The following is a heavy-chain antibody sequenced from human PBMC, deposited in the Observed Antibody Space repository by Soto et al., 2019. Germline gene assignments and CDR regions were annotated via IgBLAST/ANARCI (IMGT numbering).Heavy chain of an antibody. J-gene: IGHJ6*02. CDR2: INHSGST. Sequence: SETLSLTCAVYGGSFSGYYWSWIRQPPGKGLEWIGEINHSGSTNYNPSLKSRVTISVDTSKNQFSLKLSSVTAADTAVYYCARGAIFGGMEIWGQGTTVTVSS. V-gene: IGHV4-34*01. CDR1: GGSFSGYY. CDR3: ARGAIFGGMEI. D-gene: IGHD3-3*01.